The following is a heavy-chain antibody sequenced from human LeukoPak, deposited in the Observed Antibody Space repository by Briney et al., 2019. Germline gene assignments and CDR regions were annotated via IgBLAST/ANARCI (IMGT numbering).Heavy chain of an antibody. CDR1: GFTFSSYS. V-gene: IGHV3-21*01. J-gene: IGHJ4*02. CDR2: ISSSHSYI. CDR3: ARDSGTHYVH. D-gene: IGHD4-17*01. Sequence: GWSVRLCCAASGFTFSSYSMNWVRQAPGKGLEWVSSISSSHSYIYYADSVKGRFTISRDNAKNSLYLEMNSLRAEDTAVYYCARDSGTHYVHWGQGTLVTVSS.